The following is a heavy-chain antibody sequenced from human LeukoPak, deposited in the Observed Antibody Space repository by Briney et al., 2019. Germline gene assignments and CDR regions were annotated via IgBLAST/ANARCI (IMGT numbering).Heavy chain of an antibody. V-gene: IGHV1-69*05. CDR1: GGTFSSYA. CDR3: ASSRTKAAAGTFDL. J-gene: IGHJ2*01. CDR2: IIPIFGTA. Sequence: SVEVSCKASGGTFSSYAISWVRQAPGQGLEWTGGIIPIFGTANYAQKFQGRVTMTTDTSTSTAYMELRSLRSDDTAVYYCASSRTKAAAGTFDLWGRGTLVTVSS. D-gene: IGHD6-13*01.